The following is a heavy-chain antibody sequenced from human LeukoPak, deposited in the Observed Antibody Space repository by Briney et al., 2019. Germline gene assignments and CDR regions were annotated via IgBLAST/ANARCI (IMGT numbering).Heavy chain of an antibody. V-gene: IGHV1-69*05. CDR2: IIPIFGTA. J-gene: IGHJ6*03. D-gene: IGHD1-26*01. Sequence: SVKVSCKASGGTFSSYAISWVRQAPGQGLEWMGGIIPIFGTANYAQKFQGRVTITTDESTSTAYMELSSLRSEDTAVYYYARGPEGGMDVWGKGTTVTVSS. CDR3: ARGPEGGMDV. CDR1: GGTFSSYA.